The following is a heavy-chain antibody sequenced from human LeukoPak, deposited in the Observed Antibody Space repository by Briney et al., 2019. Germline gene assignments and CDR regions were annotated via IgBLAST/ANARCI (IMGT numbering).Heavy chain of an antibody. J-gene: IGHJ4*02. D-gene: IGHD2-15*01. CDR1: GGTFSSYA. CDR2: IIPIFGSA. V-gene: IGHV1-69*06. Sequence: SVKVSCKASGGTFSSYAISWVRQAPGQGLEWMGGIIPIFGSANYAQKFQGRVTITADKSTSTAYMELRSLRSDDTAVYYCARKYCSGGSCYEANYWGQGTLVTVSS. CDR3: ARKYCSGGSCYEANY.